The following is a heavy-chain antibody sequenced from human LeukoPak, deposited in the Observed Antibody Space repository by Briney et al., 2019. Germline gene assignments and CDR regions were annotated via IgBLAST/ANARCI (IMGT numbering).Heavy chain of an antibody. CDR2: ISWNSGSI. D-gene: IGHD3/OR15-3a*01. V-gene: IGHV3-9*01. J-gene: IGHJ5*02. CDR3: AKDISDFGSNWFDP. Sequence: PGGSLRLSCAASGFTFDDYAMHWVRHAPGKGLEWVSGISWNSGSIGYADSVKGRFTISRDNAKNSLYLQMNSLRAEDTALYYCAKDISDFGSNWFDPWGQGTLVTVSS. CDR1: GFTFDDYA.